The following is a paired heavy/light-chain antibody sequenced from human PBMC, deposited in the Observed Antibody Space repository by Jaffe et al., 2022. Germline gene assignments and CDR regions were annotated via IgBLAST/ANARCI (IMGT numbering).Light chain of an antibody. CDR3: QQSYSTLYT. CDR1: QTISNH. Sequence: DIQMTQSPSSLSASVGDRVSITCRASQTISNHLNWYQQKAGKAPKVLIYAASNLQSGVPSRFSGSGSGTDFTLTISSLQPEDFATYYCQQSYSTLYTFGQGTKVESK. CDR2: AAS. J-gene: IGKJ2*01. V-gene: IGKV1-39*01.
Heavy chain of an antibody. D-gene: IGHD2-2*01. CDR1: GFTFSSYK. CDR3: ARDFGDCSSTSCFAGSYFDS. Sequence: EVQVVESGGGLVQPGGSLRLSCAASGFTFSSYKMIWVRQAPGKGLEWVSSIASSGSAIHYADSVKGRFTLSRDNSKNSLYLQMNSLRAEDTAVYYCARDFGDCSSTSCFAGSYFDSWGQGTLVTVSS. V-gene: IGHV3-48*03. CDR2: IASSGSAI. J-gene: IGHJ4*02.